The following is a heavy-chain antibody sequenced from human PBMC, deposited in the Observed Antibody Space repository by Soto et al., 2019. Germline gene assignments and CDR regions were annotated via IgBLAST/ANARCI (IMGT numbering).Heavy chain of an antibody. CDR2: IYWADEK. CDR1: GFSFSTDGMG. D-gene: IGHD1-7*01. CDR3: AHVDWAASGTRYYLDY. V-gene: IGHV2-5*02. J-gene: IGHJ4*01. Sequence: QITLKETGPTLVKPTQPLTLTCTFSGFSFSTDGMGVGWIRQPPGKALEWLALIYWADEKRFSPYQKSRLTNXXDASRNHVVLTLTHMDPADTATYCCAHVDWAASGTRYYLDYWGHGTLVTVSS.